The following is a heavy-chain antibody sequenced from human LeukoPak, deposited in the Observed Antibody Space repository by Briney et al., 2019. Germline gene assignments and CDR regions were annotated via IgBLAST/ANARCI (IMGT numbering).Heavy chain of an antibody. V-gene: IGHV3-20*04. Sequence: PGGSLRLSCAASGFVFENYAMTWVRQAPGKGLEWVSGINWYAGSIGYADSVKGRFTISRDNAKNSLYLQMHSLRAEDTALYYCARGMTSVTTDAFDIWGQGTRVTVSS. D-gene: IGHD4-17*01. CDR1: GFVFENYA. CDR3: ARGMTSVTTDAFDI. CDR2: INWYAGSI. J-gene: IGHJ3*02.